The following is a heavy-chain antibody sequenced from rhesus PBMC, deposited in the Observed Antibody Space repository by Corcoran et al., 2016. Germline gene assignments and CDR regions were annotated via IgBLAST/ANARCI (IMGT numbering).Heavy chain of an antibody. D-gene: IGHD2-27*01. J-gene: IGHJ2*01. CDR1: GGSFSSND. CDR3: ARGVVVYWYFDL. Sequence: QVQLQESGPGLVKPSETLSLTCAVSGGSFSSNDWSWVPPPPGKGLGGIGRISGSGGSTDYNPSLKSRVTISTDTSKNQFSLKLSSVTAADTAVYYCARGVVVYWYFDLWGPGTPITISS. CDR2: ISGSGGST. V-gene: IGHV4-160*01.